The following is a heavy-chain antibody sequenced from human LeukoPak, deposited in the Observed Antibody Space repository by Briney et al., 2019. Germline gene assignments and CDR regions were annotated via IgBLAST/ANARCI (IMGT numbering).Heavy chain of an antibody. CDR3: TRDTPGIAASVSGG. J-gene: IGHJ4*02. D-gene: IGHD6-13*01. V-gene: IGHV3-53*01. CDR1: GFSASHNY. CDR2: IYSGGNT. Sequence: GGSLRLSCTASGFSASHNYMNWVRQAPGKGLEWVGIIYSGGNTHYADSVKGRFTISRDNSKNTLYLQMSSLRVEDTAVYYCTRDTPGIAASVSGGWGQGTLVTVSS.